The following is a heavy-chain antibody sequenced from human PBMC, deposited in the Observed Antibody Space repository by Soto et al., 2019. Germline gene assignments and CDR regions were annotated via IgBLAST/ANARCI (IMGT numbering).Heavy chain of an antibody. J-gene: IGHJ4*02. CDR3: ARTATKDMYYDFWTGPVDY. D-gene: IGHD3-3*01. CDR2: ISYDGGNK. CDR1: GFTFSSYA. V-gene: IGHV3-30-3*01. Sequence: GGSVRLSCAASGFTFSSYAMHWVRQAPGKGLEWVAIISYDGGNKYYADSVKGRFTISRDNSKNTLYLQMNSLRAEDTAVFYCARTATKDMYYDFWTGPVDYWGQGSLVTVSS.